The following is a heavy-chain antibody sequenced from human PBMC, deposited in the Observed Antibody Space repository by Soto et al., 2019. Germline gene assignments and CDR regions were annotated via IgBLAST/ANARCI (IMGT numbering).Heavy chain of an antibody. CDR3: ARSREIIASAGSFDY. CDR1: GFTFSSHV. V-gene: IGHV3-23*01. J-gene: IGHJ4*02. D-gene: IGHD6-25*01. CDR2: ISTGGGST. Sequence: EVQLLESGGGLVQPGGSLRLSCAASGFTFSSHVMSWVRQAPGKGLEWVSGISTGGGSTDYADSVKGRFTISRDNSKNTLHLQMKSLRAEDTAVYYCARSREIIASAGSFDYWGQGALGNVAS.